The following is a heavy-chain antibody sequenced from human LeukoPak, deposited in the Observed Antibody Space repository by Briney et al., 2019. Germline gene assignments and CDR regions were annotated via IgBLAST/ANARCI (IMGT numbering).Heavy chain of an antibody. CDR3: ARGGYYYDSSGPYYFDC. V-gene: IGHV4-4*07. J-gene: IGHJ4*02. D-gene: IGHD3-22*01. CDR2: IYTSGST. Sequence: SETLSLTXTVSGGSISSSYWSWIRQPAGKRLEWIGRIYTSGSTNYNPALKSRVTMSVDTSKKQFSLKLSSVTAADTAVYYCARGGYYYDSSGPYYFDCWGQGTPVTVSS. CDR1: GGSISSSY.